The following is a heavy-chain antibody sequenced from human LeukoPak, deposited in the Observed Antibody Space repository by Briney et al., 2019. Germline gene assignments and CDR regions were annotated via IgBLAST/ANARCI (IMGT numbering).Heavy chain of an antibody. V-gene: IGHV3-21*01. J-gene: IGHJ4*02. CDR2: ISTGSSYI. CDR1: GFTFSTYS. Sequence: GGSLRLSCSASGFTFSTYSMNWVRQAPGKGLEWVSSISTGSSYIFYGDSVKGRFTISRDNTYNSMYLQMNSLRAEDTAVYYGARTGDSSACFDFWGQGTLVTVSS. CDR3: ARTGDSSACFDF. D-gene: IGHD6-19*01.